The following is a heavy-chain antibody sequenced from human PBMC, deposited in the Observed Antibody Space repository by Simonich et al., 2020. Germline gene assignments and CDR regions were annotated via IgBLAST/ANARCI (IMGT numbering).Heavy chain of an antibody. D-gene: IGHD3-10*01. Sequence: QVQLVQSGAEVKKPGSSVKVSCKASGGTFSSYAISWVGQAPGQGLEWMGGIIPFLGKANYAQKFQGRGTITADKSTRAAYRELSSLRSEDTAVYYCARTNTMRELDTMVRGVDYFDYWGQGTLVTVSS. CDR2: IIPFLGKA. CDR3: ARTNTMRELDTMVRGVDYFDY. CDR1: GGTFSSYA. V-gene: IGHV1-69*06. J-gene: IGHJ4*02.